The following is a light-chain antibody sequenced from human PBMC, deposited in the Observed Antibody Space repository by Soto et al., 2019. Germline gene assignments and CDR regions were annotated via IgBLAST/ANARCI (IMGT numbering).Light chain of an antibody. V-gene: IGLV2-8*01. CDR2: EVI. Sequence: QSVLTQPPSASGSPGQSVTISCTGTSSDVGRFNYVSWFQQHPGKAPKLLIYEVIKRPSGVPDRFSGSKSGNTASLTVSGLQAEDEADYYCSSYAGSNNFVFGTGTKLTVL. CDR3: SSYAGSNNFV. CDR1: SSDVGRFNY. J-gene: IGLJ1*01.